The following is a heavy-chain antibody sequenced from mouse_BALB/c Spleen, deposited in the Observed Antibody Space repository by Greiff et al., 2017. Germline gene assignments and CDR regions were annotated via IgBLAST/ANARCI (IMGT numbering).Heavy chain of an antibody. CDR2: IYPGDGDT. CDR3: ARSPPDYAMDY. Sequence: VQLQQSGPELVKPGASVKISCKASGYAFSSSWMNWVKQRPGQGLEWIGRIYPGDGDTNYNGKFKGKATLTADKSSSTAYMQLSSLTSVDSAVYFCARSPPDYAMDYWGQGTSVTVSS. CDR1: GYAFSSSW. V-gene: IGHV1-82*01. J-gene: IGHJ4*01.